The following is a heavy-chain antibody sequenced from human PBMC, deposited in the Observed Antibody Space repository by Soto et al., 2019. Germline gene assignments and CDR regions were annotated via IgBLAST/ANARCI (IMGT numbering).Heavy chain of an antibody. D-gene: IGHD5-18*01. CDR3: ARIIQLWTYGMDV. CDR1: GFTFSSYA. CDR2: ISGSGGST. Sequence: GGSLRLSCAASGFTFSSYAMSWVRQAPGKGLEWVSAISGSGGSTYYADSVKGRFTISRDNSKNTLYLQMNSLRAEDTAVYYCARIIQLWTYGMDVWGQGTTVTVSS. J-gene: IGHJ6*02. V-gene: IGHV3-23*01.